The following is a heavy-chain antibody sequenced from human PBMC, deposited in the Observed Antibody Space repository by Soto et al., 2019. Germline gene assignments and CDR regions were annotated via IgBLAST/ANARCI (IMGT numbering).Heavy chain of an antibody. D-gene: IGHD3-9*01. CDR2: ISSSSSYI. CDR3: ARPKDYDILTGYLYPLNY. V-gene: IGHV3-21*01. Sequence: GGSLRLSCAASGFTFSSYSMNWVRQAPGKGLEWVSSISSSSSYIYYADSVKGRFTISRDNAKNSLYLQMNSLRAEDTAVYYCARPKDYDILTGYLYPLNYWGQGTLVTVSS. CDR1: GFTFSSYS. J-gene: IGHJ4*02.